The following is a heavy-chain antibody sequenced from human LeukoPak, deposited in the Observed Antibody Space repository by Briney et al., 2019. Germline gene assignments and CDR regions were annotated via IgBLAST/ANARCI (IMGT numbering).Heavy chain of an antibody. J-gene: IGHJ4*02. CDR2: ISSSSSYI. CDR1: GFTFSSYS. CDR3: ARDWVHYYGSGSFH. D-gene: IGHD3-10*01. Sequence: GGSLRLSCAASGFTFSSYSMNWVRQAPGKGLEWVSSISSSSSYIYYADSVKGRFTISRDNAKNSLYLQMNSLRAKDTAVYYCARDWVHYYGSGSFHWGQGTLVTVSS. V-gene: IGHV3-21*01.